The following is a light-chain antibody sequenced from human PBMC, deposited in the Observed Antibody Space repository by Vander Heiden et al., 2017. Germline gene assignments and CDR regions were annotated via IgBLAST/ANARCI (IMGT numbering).Light chain of an antibody. V-gene: IGLV3-21*02. CDR3: QVWDSSSDHPV. CDR2: DDS. CDR1: NIGSKS. Sequence: PPSVSVAPGQTARITCGGNNIGSKSVHWYQQKPGQAPVLVVYDDSDRPSGIPGRFSGSNSGNTATLTISRVEAGDEADYYCQVWDSSSDHPVFGGGTKLTVL. J-gene: IGLJ2*01.